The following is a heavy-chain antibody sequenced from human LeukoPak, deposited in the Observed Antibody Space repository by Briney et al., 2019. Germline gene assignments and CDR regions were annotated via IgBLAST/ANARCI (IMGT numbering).Heavy chain of an antibody. V-gene: IGHV3-30-3*01. Sequence: HPGGSLRLSCAASGFTFSSYAMSWVRQAPGKGLEWVAVISYDGSNKYYADSVKGRFTISRDNSKNTLYLQMNSLRAEDTAVYYCATALTVTGDYWGQGTLVTVSS. CDR1: GFTFSSYA. CDR2: ISYDGSNK. J-gene: IGHJ4*02. CDR3: ATALTVTGDY. D-gene: IGHD4-17*01.